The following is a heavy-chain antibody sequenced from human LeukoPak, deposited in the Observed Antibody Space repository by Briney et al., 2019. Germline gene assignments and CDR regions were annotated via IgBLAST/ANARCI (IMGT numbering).Heavy chain of an antibody. V-gene: IGHV4-34*01. Sequence: SETLSLTCAVYGGSFSGYYWSWIRQPPGKGLEWIGSIYYSGSTYYNPSLKSRVTISVDTSKNQFSLKLSSVTAADTAVYYCAGPAYYDILTGYYTDAFDIWGQGTMVTVSS. D-gene: IGHD3-9*01. J-gene: IGHJ3*02. CDR2: IYYSGST. CDR3: AGPAYYDILTGYYTDAFDI. CDR1: GGSFSGYY.